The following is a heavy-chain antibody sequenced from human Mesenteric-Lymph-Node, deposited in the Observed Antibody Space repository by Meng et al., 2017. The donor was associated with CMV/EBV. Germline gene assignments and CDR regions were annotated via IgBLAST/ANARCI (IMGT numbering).Heavy chain of an antibody. CDR1: GFNVRDKY. J-gene: IGHJ4*02. CDR3: TGDSVSNPNLDY. V-gene: IGHV3-66*01. D-gene: IGHD3-10*01. CDR2: IYRGDNT. Sequence: EVRLVEVGGGLVQPGGSLRRSCAASGFNVRDKYMSWVRQAPGKGLEWVCIIYRGDNTYYIDSVKDRFTVSRDNSKNTMYLQMNSLRVEDTAVYYCTGDSVSNPNLDYWGQGTLVTVSS.